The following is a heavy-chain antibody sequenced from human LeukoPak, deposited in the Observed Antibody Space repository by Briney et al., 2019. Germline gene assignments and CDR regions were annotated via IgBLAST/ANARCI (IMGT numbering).Heavy chain of an antibody. Sequence: SVKVSCKASGGTFSSYAISWVRQAPGQGLEWMGGIIPIFGTANYAQKFQGRVTITTDESTSTAYMELSSLRSEDTAVYYCARAQSQDFWSGYYDAFDIWGQGTMVTVSS. CDR2: IIPIFGTA. V-gene: IGHV1-69*05. CDR1: GGTFSSYA. J-gene: IGHJ3*02. D-gene: IGHD3-3*01. CDR3: ARAQSQDFWSGYYDAFDI.